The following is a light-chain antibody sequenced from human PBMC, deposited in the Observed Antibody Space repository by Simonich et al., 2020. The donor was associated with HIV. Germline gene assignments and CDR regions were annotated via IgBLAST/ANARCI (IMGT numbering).Light chain of an antibody. CDR3: CSYAGSSTWV. CDR2: GGS. CDR1: SSDVGSYYL. V-gene: IGLV2-23*01. J-gene: IGLJ2*01. Sequence: QSALTQPASVSGSPGQAITISCTGTSSDVGSYYLVSWYQQHPGKAPQLLIYGGSKRPSGVSNRFSGSKSGNTASLTISGLQAEDEADYYCCSYAGSSTWVFGGGTKLTVL.